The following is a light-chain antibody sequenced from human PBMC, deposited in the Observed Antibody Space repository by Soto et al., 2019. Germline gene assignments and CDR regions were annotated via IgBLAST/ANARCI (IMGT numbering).Light chain of an antibody. J-gene: IGKJ2*01. CDR1: QSLSSY. Sequence: EIVLTQSPGTLSLSPGERATLSCRASQSLSSYLAWYQQKPGQAPGLLIYGASSRATGIPDRFSGSGSGTDFTLTISRLEPEDFAVYYCRQYGSSPSYTFGQGTKLEIK. CDR2: GAS. CDR3: RQYGSSPSYT. V-gene: IGKV3-20*01.